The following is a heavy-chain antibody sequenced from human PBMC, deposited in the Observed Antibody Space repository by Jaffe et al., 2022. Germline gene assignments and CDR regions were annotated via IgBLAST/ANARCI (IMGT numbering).Heavy chain of an antibody. J-gene: IGHJ5*02. CDR2: IYHSGST. Sequence: QVQLQESGPGLVKPSETLSLTCAVSGYSISSGYYWGWIRQPPGKGLEWIGSIYHSGSTYYNPSLKSRVTISVDTSKNQFSLKLSSVTAADTAVYYCASLLEDTAMADNWFDPWGQGTLVTVSS. CDR1: GYSISSGYY. D-gene: IGHD5-18*01. V-gene: IGHV4-38-2*01. CDR3: ASLLEDTAMADNWFDP.